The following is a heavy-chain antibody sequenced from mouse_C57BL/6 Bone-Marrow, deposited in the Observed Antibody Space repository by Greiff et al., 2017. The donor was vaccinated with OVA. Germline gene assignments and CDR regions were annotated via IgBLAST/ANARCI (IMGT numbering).Heavy chain of an antibody. J-gene: IGHJ3*01. CDR1: GISITTGNYR. CDR3: ARGGDGRGFAY. Sequence: VQLKESGPGLVKPSQTVFLTCTVTGISITTGNYRWSWLRQFPGNKLEWIGYIYYSGTITYNPSLTSRTTITRDTPKNQFFLEMNSVTAEDTATYYCARGGDGRGFAYWGQGTLVTVSA. V-gene: IGHV3-5*01. CDR2: IYYSGTI. D-gene: IGHD2-3*01.